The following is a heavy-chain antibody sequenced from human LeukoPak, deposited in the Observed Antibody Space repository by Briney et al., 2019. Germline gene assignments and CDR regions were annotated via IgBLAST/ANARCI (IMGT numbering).Heavy chain of an antibody. J-gene: IGHJ4*02. Sequence: GGSLRLSCTASAFTFSSYWMHWVRQAPGKGLVWVSHINSGGSSTSYADSGKGRFTISRDNAKNTLYLQMNSLRAEDTAVYYCARDRYSSAWYEEWGQGTLVTVPT. CDR3: ARDRYSSAWYEE. CDR1: AFTFSSYW. V-gene: IGHV3-74*01. D-gene: IGHD6-19*01. CDR2: INSGGSST.